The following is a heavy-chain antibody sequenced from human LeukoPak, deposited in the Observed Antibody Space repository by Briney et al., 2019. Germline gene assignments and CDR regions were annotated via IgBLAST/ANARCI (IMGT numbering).Heavy chain of an antibody. Sequence: ASVKVSCKASGGTFSSYAISWVRQAPGQGLEWMGGIIPIFGTANYAQKFQGRATITADESTSTAYMELSSLRSEDTAVYYCARGDYDILTGYYPPHYYYGMDVWGQGTTVTVSS. V-gene: IGHV1-69*13. J-gene: IGHJ6*02. D-gene: IGHD3-9*01. CDR3: ARGDYDILTGYYPPHYYYGMDV. CDR2: IIPIFGTA. CDR1: GGTFSSYA.